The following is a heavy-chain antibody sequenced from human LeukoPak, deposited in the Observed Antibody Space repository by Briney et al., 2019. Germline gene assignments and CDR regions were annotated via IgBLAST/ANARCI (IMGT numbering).Heavy chain of an antibody. Sequence: SDTLSLTCTVSGGPLSSYYWSWIRQPPAKGQEWIGYISYSGSTKYNPSLKSRVTISIDTSKKQFSLNLSSVTAADTAVYYCTRHREYDADVFDVWGQGTLVTVSS. J-gene: IGHJ4*02. CDR1: GGPLSSYY. V-gene: IGHV4-59*08. D-gene: IGHD3-10*01. CDR3: TRHREYDADVFDV. CDR2: ISYSGST.